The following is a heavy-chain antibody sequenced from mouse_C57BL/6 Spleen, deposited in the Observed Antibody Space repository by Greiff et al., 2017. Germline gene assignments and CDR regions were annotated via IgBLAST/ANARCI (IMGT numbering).Heavy chain of an antibody. CDR3: ARHDGYYPY. V-gene: IGHV5-9*01. Sequence: EVQGVESGGGLVKPGGSLKLSCAASGFTFSSYTMSWVRQTPEKRLEWVATISGGGGNTYYPDSVKGRFTISRDKAKNTLYLQMSRLRSEDTALYYCARHDGYYPYWGQGTLVTVSA. J-gene: IGHJ3*01. CDR1: GFTFSSYT. CDR2: ISGGGGNT. D-gene: IGHD2-3*01.